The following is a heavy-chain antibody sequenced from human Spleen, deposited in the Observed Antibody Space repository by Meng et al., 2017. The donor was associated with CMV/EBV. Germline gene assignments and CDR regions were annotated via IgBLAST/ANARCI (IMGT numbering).Heavy chain of an antibody. V-gene: IGHV3-23*01. CDR1: GFTFSRYA. Sequence: GESLKISCAASGFTFSRYAMTWVRQAPGKGLEWVSGISGSGGSTYYADSVKGRFTISRDKSRNTLHLQMNSLRAEDTAVYYCAKQQWYDYWGQGTLVTVSS. D-gene: IGHD6-19*01. CDR2: ISGSGGST. CDR3: AKQQWYDY. J-gene: IGHJ4*02.